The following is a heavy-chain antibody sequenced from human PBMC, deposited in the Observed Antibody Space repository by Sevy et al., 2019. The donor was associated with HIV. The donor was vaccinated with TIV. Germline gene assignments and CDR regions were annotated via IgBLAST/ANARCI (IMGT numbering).Heavy chain of an antibody. CDR1: GFTFSSYG. V-gene: IGHV3-33*01. D-gene: IGHD3-10*01. CDR2: IWYDGSSK. CDR3: ASGAYYYASRTENFDY. J-gene: IGHJ4*02. Sequence: GGSLRLSCAASGFTFSSYGMHWVRQAPGKGLEWVALIWYDGSSKYYADSVKGRFTISRDNSKNTLYLPMNSLRAEDTDVYYCASGAYYYASRTENFDYWGQGTLVTVSS.